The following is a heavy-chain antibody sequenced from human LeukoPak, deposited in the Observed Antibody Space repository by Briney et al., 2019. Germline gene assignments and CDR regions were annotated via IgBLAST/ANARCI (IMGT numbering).Heavy chain of an antibody. J-gene: IGHJ3*02. Sequence: GGSLRLSCAASGFTFSSYWMSWVRQAPGKGLEWVANIKQDGSEKYYVDSVKGRFTISRDNAKNSLYLQMNSLRAEDTAVYYCAKDSGSYRGDAFDIWGQGTMVTVSS. CDR3: AKDSGSYRGDAFDI. CDR1: GFTFSSYW. D-gene: IGHD1-26*01. V-gene: IGHV3-7*01. CDR2: IKQDGSEK.